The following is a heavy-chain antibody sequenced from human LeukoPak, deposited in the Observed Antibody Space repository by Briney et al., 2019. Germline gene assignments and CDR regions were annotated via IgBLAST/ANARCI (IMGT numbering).Heavy chain of an antibody. CDR3: ATGYSYGQGFDY. CDR2: FDPEDGET. Sequence: ASVKVSCKVSGYTLTELSMLWVRQAPGKGLEWMGGFDPEDGETIYAQKFQGRVTMTEDTSTDTAYMELSSLRSEDTAVYYCATGYSYGQGFDYWGQGTLVTVSS. D-gene: IGHD5-18*01. J-gene: IGHJ4*02. V-gene: IGHV1-24*01. CDR1: GYTLTELS.